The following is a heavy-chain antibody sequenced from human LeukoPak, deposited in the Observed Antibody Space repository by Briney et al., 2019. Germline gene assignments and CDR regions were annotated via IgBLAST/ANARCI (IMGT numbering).Heavy chain of an antibody. CDR3: ARPYYDFWSGTHY. V-gene: IGHV1-2*02. J-gene: IGHJ4*02. CDR2: INPNSGGT. CDR1: GYTFTGYY. D-gene: IGHD3-3*01. Sequence: ASVKVSCKASGYTFTGYYMHWVRQAPGQGLEWMGWINPNSGGTNYAQKFQGRVTMTRDTSISTAYMELSRLRSDDTAVYYCARPYYDFWSGTHYWGQGTLVTVSS.